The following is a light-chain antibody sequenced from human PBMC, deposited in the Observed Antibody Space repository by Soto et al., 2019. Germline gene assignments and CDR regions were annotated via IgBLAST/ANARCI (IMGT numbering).Light chain of an antibody. J-gene: IGKJ3*01. CDR3: QQRHPIPFT. Sequence: DIQMTQSPSSLSASVGDRVTITCRASQSITNYLKWYQHKPGKAPKLLVYAASSLQSGVPSRFSGSGSGTDFTLTISSLQPEDFATYFCQQRHPIPFTCGPGTKVDIK. V-gene: IGKV1-39*01. CDR1: QSITNY. CDR2: AAS.